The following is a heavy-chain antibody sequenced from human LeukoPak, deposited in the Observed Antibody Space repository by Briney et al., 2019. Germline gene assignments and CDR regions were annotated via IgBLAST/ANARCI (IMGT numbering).Heavy chain of an antibody. J-gene: IGHJ4*02. CDR3: ARHRSKWLQSSFDY. D-gene: IGHD5-24*01. CDR2: IFYSGNT. V-gene: IGHV4-39*01. Sequence: SETLSLTCAVYGGSFSGYYWGWIRQPPGKGLEWIGSIFYSGNTYDNPSLKSRVTISVDTSKNQFSLKLNSVTAADTAVYYCARHRSKWLQSSFDYWGQGTLVTVSS. CDR1: GGSFSGYY.